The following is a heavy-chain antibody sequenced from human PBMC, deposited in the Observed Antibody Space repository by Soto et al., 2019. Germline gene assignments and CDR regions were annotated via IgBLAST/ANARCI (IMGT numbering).Heavy chain of an antibody. V-gene: IGHV1-46*03. J-gene: IGHJ4*02. CDR3: ARGIAVAGTVFDY. CDR2: INPSGGST. Sequence: QVQLVQSGAEVKKPGASVKVSCKASGYTFTNYYMHWVRQAPGQGLEWMGIINPSGGSTSYAQKIQGRVTMTRDASTSTVYMELSSLRSEDTAVYYGARGIAVAGTVFDYWGQGTLVTVSS. CDR1: GYTFTNYY. D-gene: IGHD6-19*01.